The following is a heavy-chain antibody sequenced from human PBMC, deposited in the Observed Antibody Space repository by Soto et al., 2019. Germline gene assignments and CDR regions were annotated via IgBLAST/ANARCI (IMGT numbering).Heavy chain of an antibody. CDR3: VVCRSSRCYGKFDH. D-gene: IGHD2-2*01. CDR1: GFTFSMSA. CDR2: VVSDSGST. J-gene: IGHJ4*02. Sequence: GASVKVSCKTSGFTFSMSAVQWVRQTRGQRLEWIGWVVSDSGSTNSAQMFQGRVTFTRDMSTSTVYMDLSSLSFDDTAVYYCVVCRSSRCYGKFDHSGQGPLVTVSS. V-gene: IGHV1-58*01.